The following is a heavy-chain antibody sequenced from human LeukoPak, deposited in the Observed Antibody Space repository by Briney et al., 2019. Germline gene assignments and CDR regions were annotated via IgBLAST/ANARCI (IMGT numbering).Heavy chain of an antibody. Sequence: GGSLRLSCAASGFTFSDYWMNWVRQTPGKGLEWVANINQDGSAKYYVDSVKGRFTFSRDNAMNSLFLQMNSLRAEDTAVYYCARDVHGGAFDYWGQGTLVTVSS. J-gene: IGHJ4*02. D-gene: IGHD4-23*01. CDR1: GFTFSDYW. CDR2: INQDGSAK. V-gene: IGHV3-7*01. CDR3: ARDVHGGAFDY.